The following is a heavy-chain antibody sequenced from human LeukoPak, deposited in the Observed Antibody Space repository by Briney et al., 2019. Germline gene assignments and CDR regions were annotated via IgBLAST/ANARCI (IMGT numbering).Heavy chain of an antibody. CDR1: GGSISSYY. CDR3: ARERNYPKNYGMDV. Sequence: SETLSLTCTVSGGSISSYYWSWIRQPPGKGLEWIAYISDIGSINYNPSLKSRVTISVDTSKNQFSLKLSSVTAADTAVYYCARERNYPKNYGMDVWGQGTTVTVSS. D-gene: IGHD1-7*01. V-gene: IGHV4-59*12. CDR2: ISDIGSI. J-gene: IGHJ6*02.